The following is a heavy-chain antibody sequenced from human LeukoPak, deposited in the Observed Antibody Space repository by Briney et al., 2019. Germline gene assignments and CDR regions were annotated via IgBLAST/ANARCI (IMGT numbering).Heavy chain of an antibody. D-gene: IGHD2-21*01. V-gene: IGHV3-23*01. Sequence: GGPLRLSCQPSGFTFTTIPLTGFAGPPGRGVKGSSGISGTTGRTFYGDSVKGRFTVSRDNSRDTLYLQMNSLRAEDAAVYFCARVACGTECYYRLDVWGQGTTVTVSS. J-gene: IGHJ6*02. CDR2: ISGTTGRT. CDR3: ARVACGTECYYRLDV. CDR1: GFTFTTIP.